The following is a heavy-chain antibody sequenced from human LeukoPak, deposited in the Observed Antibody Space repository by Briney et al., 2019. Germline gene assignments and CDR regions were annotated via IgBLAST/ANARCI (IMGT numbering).Heavy chain of an antibody. CDR2: INTNTGNP. CDR1: GYTFTSFP. Sequence: ASVTVSCTTSGYTFTSFPMNWVRQAPGQGLEWMGWINTNTGNPTYAQDFTGRFVFSLDISVSTAYLEINNLKPEDSGVYYCARDPPRRPLTSDQGYWGQGTLVTVSS. CDR3: ARDPPRRPLTSDQGY. V-gene: IGHV7-4-1*02. J-gene: IGHJ4*02. D-gene: IGHD1-20*01.